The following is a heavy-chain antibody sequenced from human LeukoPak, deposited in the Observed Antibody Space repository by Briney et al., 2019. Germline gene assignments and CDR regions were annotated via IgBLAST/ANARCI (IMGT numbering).Heavy chain of an antibody. D-gene: IGHD2-15*01. J-gene: IGHJ6*02. V-gene: IGHV3-23*01. CDR1: GFTFSRYA. CDR2: IRSSDYST. Sequence: GGSLRLSCAASGFTFSRYAMSWVHQAPGKGLEWVSGIRSSDYSTYYADSVKGRFTISRDNSENTLYLQMNSLRAEDTAVYYCAKKRGSSTSHGMDVWGQGTTVTVSS. CDR3: AKKRGSSTSHGMDV.